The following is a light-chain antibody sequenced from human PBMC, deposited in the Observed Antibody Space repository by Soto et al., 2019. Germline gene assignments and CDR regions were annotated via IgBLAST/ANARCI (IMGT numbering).Light chain of an antibody. CDR3: QQRKSYPST. J-gene: IGKJ5*01. CDR1: QDINTY. V-gene: IGKV1-9*01. CDR2: AAS. Sequence: DIQLTQSPSFLSASVGDRVTITCRASQDINTYLAWYQQKPGKAPKLLIFAASTLQTGVPSRFSGSGSGTEFTVTITSLQPEDFSTYYCQQRKSYPSTFGQGTRLEIK.